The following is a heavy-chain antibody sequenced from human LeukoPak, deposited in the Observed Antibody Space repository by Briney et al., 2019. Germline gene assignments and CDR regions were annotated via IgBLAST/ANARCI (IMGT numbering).Heavy chain of an antibody. J-gene: IGHJ4*02. CDR3: ARKNGQLVPRTFDY. D-gene: IGHD6-13*01. CDR2: IYYSGST. CDR1: GGSISSSSYY. Sequence: PSETLSLTCTVSGGSISSSSYYWGWIRQPPGQGLEWIGSIYYSGSTYYNPSLKSRVTISVDTSKNQFSLKLSSVTAADTAVYYCARKNGQLVPRTFDYWGQGTLVTVSS. V-gene: IGHV4-39*01.